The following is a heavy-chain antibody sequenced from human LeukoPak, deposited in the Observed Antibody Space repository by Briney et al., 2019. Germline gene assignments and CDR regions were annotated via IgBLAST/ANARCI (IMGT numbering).Heavy chain of an antibody. D-gene: IGHD6-13*01. CDR2: IKQDGSEK. V-gene: IGHV3-7*01. CDR1: GFTFSSYW. Sequence: GGSLRLSCAASGFTFSSYWMSWVRQAPGKGLEWVANIKQDGSEKYYVDSVKGRFTISRDNAKNSLYLQMNSLRAEDTAVYYCAKDDSSSWSVLDYWGQGTLVTVSS. J-gene: IGHJ4*02. CDR3: AKDDSSSWSVLDY.